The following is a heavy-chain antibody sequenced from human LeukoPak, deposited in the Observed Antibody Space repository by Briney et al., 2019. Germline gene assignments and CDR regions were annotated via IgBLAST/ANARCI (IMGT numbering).Heavy chain of an antibody. Sequence: SETLSLTCTVSGGSMSGYSWSWIRQPPGKTLEWIGYIYYSGSTNYNSSLKSRVTISVDTSKNRLSLKLSSVTAADTAVYYCARGHQGLDPWGQGALVTVSS. CDR2: IYYSGST. CDR3: ARGHQGLDP. CDR1: GGSMSGYS. V-gene: IGHV4-59*08. J-gene: IGHJ5*02.